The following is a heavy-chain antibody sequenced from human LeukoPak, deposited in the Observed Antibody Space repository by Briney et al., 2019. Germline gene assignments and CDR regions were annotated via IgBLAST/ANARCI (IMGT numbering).Heavy chain of an antibody. Sequence: GGSLRLSCAASGFTLEIYWMTWVRQAPGTGLEWVANIKQDGTERYYVDSVKGRFTISRDNAKNSLYLQMHSLRVEDTAVYYCARGLRGWELLPHYWGQGTLVTVSS. J-gene: IGHJ4*02. D-gene: IGHD1-26*01. CDR1: GFTLEIYW. CDR3: ARGLRGWELLPHY. V-gene: IGHV3-7*01. CDR2: IKQDGTER.